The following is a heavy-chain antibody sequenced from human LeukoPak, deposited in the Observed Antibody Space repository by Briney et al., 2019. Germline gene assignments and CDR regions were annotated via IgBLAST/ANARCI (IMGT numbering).Heavy chain of an antibody. CDR2: IYTSGST. CDR1: GGSISSGSYY. CDR3: ATTLDWFDP. Sequence: SETLSLTCTVSGGSISSGSYYWSWIRQPAGKGLEWIGRIYTSGSTNYNPSLKSRVTISVDTSKNQFSLKLSSVTAADTAAYYCATTLDWFDPWGQGTLVTVSS. J-gene: IGHJ5*02. V-gene: IGHV4-61*02. D-gene: IGHD1-1*01.